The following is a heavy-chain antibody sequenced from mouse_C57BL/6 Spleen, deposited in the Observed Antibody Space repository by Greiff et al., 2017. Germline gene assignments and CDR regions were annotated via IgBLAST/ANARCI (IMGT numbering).Heavy chain of an antibody. Sequence: EVQLQESGGGLVQPGGSMKLSCVASGFTFSNYWMNWVRQSPEKGLEWVAQIRLKSDNYATHYAESVKGRFTISRDDSKSSVYLQMNNLRAEDTGIYYCKIYYGYPWFAYWGQGTLVTVSA. J-gene: IGHJ3*01. V-gene: IGHV6-3*01. CDR2: IRLKSDNYAT. CDR1: GFTFSNYW. D-gene: IGHD2-2*01. CDR3: KIYYGYPWFAY.